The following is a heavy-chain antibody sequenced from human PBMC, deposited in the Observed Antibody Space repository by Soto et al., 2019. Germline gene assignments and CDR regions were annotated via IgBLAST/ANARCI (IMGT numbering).Heavy chain of an antibody. D-gene: IGHD2-15*01. CDR2: IIPIFGTA. J-gene: IGHJ5*02. CDR1: GGTFSNYA. Sequence: QVQLVQSGAEVKKPGSSVKVSCKASGGTFSNYAITWVRQAPGQGLEWLGRIIPIFGTANYAQKFQGRVTITADDSTTTAHMEPSSLRSDDTAVYYCAKDGGREGYFGNWFDPWGQGTLVTVSS. V-gene: IGHV1-69*15. CDR3: AKDGGREGYFGNWFDP.